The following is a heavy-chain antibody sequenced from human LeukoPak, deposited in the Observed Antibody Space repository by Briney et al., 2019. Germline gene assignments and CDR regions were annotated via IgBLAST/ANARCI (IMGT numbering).Heavy chain of an antibody. CDR3: ARVGSRLRYFDWLLWYGMDV. J-gene: IGHJ6*02. Sequence: PGGSLRLSCATSGFTFSSSWMSWVRQAPGKGLEWVSYISSSGSTIYYADSVKGRFTISRDNAKNSLYLQMNSLRAEDTAVYYCARVGSRLRYFDWLLWYGMDVWGQGTTVTVSS. V-gene: IGHV3-48*04. CDR2: ISSSGSTI. CDR1: GFTFSSSW. D-gene: IGHD3-9*01.